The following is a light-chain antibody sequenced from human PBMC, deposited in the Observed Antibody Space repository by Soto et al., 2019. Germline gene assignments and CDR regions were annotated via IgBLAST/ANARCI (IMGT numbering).Light chain of an antibody. V-gene: IGKV3-20*01. CDR2: DAF. J-gene: IGKJ1*01. CDR3: QQYGSSPT. Sequence: EIVLTQSPGTLSLSPGERATLSCRASQSVRSSYLAWYQQKPGQPPRLLIYDAFNRATGIPDRFSGSGSGTDFTRAISRLEPDDFAVYYCQQYGSSPTFGQGTKVEIK. CDR1: QSVRSSY.